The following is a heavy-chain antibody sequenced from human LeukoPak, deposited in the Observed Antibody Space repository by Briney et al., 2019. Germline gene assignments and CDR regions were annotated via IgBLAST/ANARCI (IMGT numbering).Heavy chain of an antibody. J-gene: IGHJ3*02. Sequence: GGSLRLSCAASGFTFSTYAMTWVRQAPGKGLEWVSSISGSGAGKFYAAPVKGRFTTSRDNSKNTLYVQLNSLRAEDTAVYYCAKAAYGYYAGAFDIWGQGTMVIASS. CDR3: AKAAYGYYAGAFDI. CDR2: ISGSGAGK. CDR1: GFTFSTYA. D-gene: IGHD4-17*01. V-gene: IGHV3-23*01.